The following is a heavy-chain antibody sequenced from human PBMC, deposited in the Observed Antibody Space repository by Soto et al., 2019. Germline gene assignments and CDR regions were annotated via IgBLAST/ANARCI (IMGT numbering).Heavy chain of an antibody. CDR3: ASDPSGWGLTSGHFGVDV. J-gene: IGHJ6*02. D-gene: IGHD3-16*01. Sequence: QVRLVQSGTEVKKPGASVMVSCKATGYTFANYAIHWVRQAPGQDFEWIGWINAGNGNTRNSQMFQARVTFTRDTSATTAHMEVGSLRFEATAVYYCASDPSGWGLTSGHFGVDVWGQGTTVIVSS. CDR2: INAGNGNT. V-gene: IGHV1-3*01. CDR1: GYTFANYA.